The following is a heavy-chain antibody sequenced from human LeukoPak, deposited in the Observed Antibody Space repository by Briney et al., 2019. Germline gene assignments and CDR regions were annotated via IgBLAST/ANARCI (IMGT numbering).Heavy chain of an antibody. J-gene: IGHJ2*01. Sequence: KTSETLSLTCTVSGGSISSGRYWRSWIRQHPGKGLEWIGYVYYSGNTYYSPSLRSRLSISVDTSKNQFSLNLSSVTAADTAVYYCARATLTASGSAWYFDLWGRGTLVTVSS. CDR2: VYYSGNT. CDR1: GGSISSGRYW. D-gene: IGHD3-3*01. CDR3: ARATLTASGSAWYFDL. V-gene: IGHV4-31*03.